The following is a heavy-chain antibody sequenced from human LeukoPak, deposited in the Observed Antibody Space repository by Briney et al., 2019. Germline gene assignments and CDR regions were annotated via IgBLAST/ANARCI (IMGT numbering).Heavy chain of an antibody. J-gene: IGHJ4*02. CDR1: GFSFSNHG. V-gene: IGHV3-30*02. CDR3: AKQIDGSGTFLYPKYFDY. D-gene: IGHD3-10*01. Sequence: GGALRLSCAASGFSFSNHGMHWMRQAPCRGREWVAIILDDGSNEYYSASVRGGFTLSRAHSQNTLYLKMNSLRTADTAICYRAKQIDGSGTFLYPKYFDYSGQETLVTVSS. CDR2: ILDDGSNE.